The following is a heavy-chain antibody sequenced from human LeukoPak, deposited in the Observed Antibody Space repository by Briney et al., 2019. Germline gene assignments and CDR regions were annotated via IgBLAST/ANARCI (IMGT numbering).Heavy chain of an antibody. V-gene: IGHV4-59*01. Sequence: SETLSLTCTVSGGSIGSYYWSWIRQPPGKGLEWIGYIYYSGSTNYNPSLKSRVTISVDTSKNQFSQKLSSVTAADTAVYYCARSYGSSRGYFDYWGQGTLVTVSS. CDR3: ARSYGSSRGYFDY. CDR1: GGSIGSYY. J-gene: IGHJ4*02. D-gene: IGHD6-6*01. CDR2: IYYSGST.